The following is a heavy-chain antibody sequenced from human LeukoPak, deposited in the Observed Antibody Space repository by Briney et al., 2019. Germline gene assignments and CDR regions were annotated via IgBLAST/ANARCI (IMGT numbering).Heavy chain of an antibody. CDR1: GFTFSSYS. J-gene: IGHJ6*03. V-gene: IGHV3-48*01. CDR2: ISSSSSTI. Sequence: GGSLRLSCAASGFTFSSYSMNWVRQAPGKGLEWVSYISSSSSTIYYADSVKGRFTISRDNAKNSLYLQMNSLRAEDTAVYYCARGPRRDGYYYYYMDVWGKGTTVTVSS. CDR3: ARGPRRDGYYYYYMDV.